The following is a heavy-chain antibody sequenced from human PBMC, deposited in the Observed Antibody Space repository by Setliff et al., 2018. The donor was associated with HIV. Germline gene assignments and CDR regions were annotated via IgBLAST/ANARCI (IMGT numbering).Heavy chain of an antibody. CDR3: ARLLVAGMLFDY. CDR1: GGSISSSSYY. Sequence: PSETLSLTCTVSGGSISSSSYYWGWIRQPPGKGLEWIGNIYYSGSTSYNPSLKSRVTISVDTSKNQFSLKLSSVTAADTAVYYCARLLVAGMLFDYWGQGTLVTV. CDR2: IYYSGST. V-gene: IGHV4-39*01. J-gene: IGHJ4*02. D-gene: IGHD2-15*01.